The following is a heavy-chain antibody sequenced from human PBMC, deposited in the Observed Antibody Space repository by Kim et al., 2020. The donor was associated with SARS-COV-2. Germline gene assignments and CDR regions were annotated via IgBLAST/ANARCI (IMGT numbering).Heavy chain of an antibody. J-gene: IGHJ4*02. Sequence: GGTKFYGDSVRGRFTISRDNAKNPLYLQMKNLRAEDTAVYYCVKGGGTLDDWGQGTLVTVSS. CDR2: GGTK. CDR3: VKGGGTLDD. V-gene: IGHV3-7*01. D-gene: IGHD3-16*01.